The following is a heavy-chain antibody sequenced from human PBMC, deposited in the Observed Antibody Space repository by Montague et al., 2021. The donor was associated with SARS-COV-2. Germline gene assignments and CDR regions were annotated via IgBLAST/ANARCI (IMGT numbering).Heavy chain of an antibody. V-gene: IGHV4-31*03. D-gene: IGHD2-15*01. CDR3: ARVRLFYSLDY. Sequence: TLSLTCTVSGTSIRSGGYYWTWIRQHPGKGLEWIGYIFHTGRAYYNPSLETRVNISVDTSNNLFSLRLSSVTAADTAMYFCARVRLFYSLDYWGQGTLVTVSS. CDR2: IFHTGRA. CDR1: GTSIRSGGYY. J-gene: IGHJ4*02.